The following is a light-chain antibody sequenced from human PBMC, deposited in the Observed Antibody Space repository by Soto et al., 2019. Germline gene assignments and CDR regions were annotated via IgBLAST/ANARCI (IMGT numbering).Light chain of an antibody. CDR3: RSYDSSLSVDV. V-gene: IGLV1-40*01. Sequence: QSVLTQPPSVSGAPGQRVTISCTGSSSNIGAGYDVHWYQQLPGKAPKLLIYGNSNRPSGVPDRFSGSKSGTSASLAITGLQAEDEADYYCRSYDSSLSVDVFGTGTKVTVL. J-gene: IGLJ1*01. CDR2: GNS. CDR1: SSNIGAGYD.